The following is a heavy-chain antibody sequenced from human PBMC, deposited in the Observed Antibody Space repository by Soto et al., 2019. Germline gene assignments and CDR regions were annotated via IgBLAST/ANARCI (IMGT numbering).Heavy chain of an antibody. CDR2: IIPIFGTA. V-gene: IGHV1-69*13. Sequence: SVKVSCKASGGTFSSYAISWVRQAPGQGLEWMGGIIPIFGTANYAQKFQGRVTITADESTSTAYMELSSLRSEDTAVYYCARVERLRFLDHGMDVWGQGTTVTVSS. CDR1: GGTFSSYA. D-gene: IGHD3-3*01. CDR3: ARVERLRFLDHGMDV. J-gene: IGHJ6*02.